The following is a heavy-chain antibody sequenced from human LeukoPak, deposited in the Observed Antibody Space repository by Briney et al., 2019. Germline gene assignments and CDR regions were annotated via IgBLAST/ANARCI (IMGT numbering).Heavy chain of an antibody. D-gene: IGHD3-10*01. Sequence: GGSLRLSCAASGFTFSSYWMSWVRQAPGKGLEWVANIKQDGSEKYYVDSVKGRFTISRDNAKNSLYLQMNSLRVEDTAVYYCASAGTSGSYSRVDYWGLGTLVTVSS. V-gene: IGHV3-7*01. CDR2: IKQDGSEK. J-gene: IGHJ4*02. CDR3: ASAGTSGSYSRVDY. CDR1: GFTFSSYW.